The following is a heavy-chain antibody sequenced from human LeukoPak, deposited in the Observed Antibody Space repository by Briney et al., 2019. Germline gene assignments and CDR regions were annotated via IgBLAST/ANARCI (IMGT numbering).Heavy chain of an antibody. CDR2: ISAYNGNT. D-gene: IGHD5-12*01. CDR1: GYTFTSYG. V-gene: IGHV1-18*01. J-gene: IGHJ4*02. CDR3: ARVRTWDIVATIGTD. Sequence: ASVKVSCKAPGYTFTSYGISWVRQAPGQGLEWMGWISAYNGNTNYAQKLQGRVTMTTDTSTSTAYMELRSLRSDDTAVYYCARVRTWDIVATIGTDWGQGTLVTVSS.